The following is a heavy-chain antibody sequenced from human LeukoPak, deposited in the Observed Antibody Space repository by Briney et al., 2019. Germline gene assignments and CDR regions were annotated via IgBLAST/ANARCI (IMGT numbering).Heavy chain of an antibody. D-gene: IGHD3-10*01. CDR3: ARVKSSGSRIKSHWFDP. J-gene: IGHJ5*02. CDR1: GDSISSSTYY. Sequence: SETLSLTCTVSGDSISSSTYYWGWIRQPPGKGLEWIGSIYYSGFTYYNPSLKSRVTISVDTSKNEFSLKVTSVTAADAAVYYCARVKSSGSRIKSHWFDPWGQGALVTVSS. V-gene: IGHV4-39*07. CDR2: IYYSGFT.